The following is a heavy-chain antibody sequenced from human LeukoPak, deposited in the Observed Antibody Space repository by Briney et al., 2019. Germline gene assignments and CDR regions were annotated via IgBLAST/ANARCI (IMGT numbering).Heavy chain of an antibody. D-gene: IGHD3-3*01. V-gene: IGHV4-30-2*01. CDR3: ARARTIFGVVIIPDYFDY. CDR1: GGSISSGGYS. CDR2: IYHSGST. Sequence: SETLSLTCAVSGGSISSGGYSWSWIRQPPGKGLEWIGYIYHSGSTYYNPSLKSRVTISVDTSKNQFSLKLSSVTAADTAVYYCARARTIFGVVIIPDYFDYWGQGTLVTVSS. J-gene: IGHJ4*02.